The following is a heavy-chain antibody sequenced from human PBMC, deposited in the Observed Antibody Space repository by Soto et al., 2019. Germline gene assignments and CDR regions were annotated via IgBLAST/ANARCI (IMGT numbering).Heavy chain of an antibody. Sequence: GGSLRLSCAASGFTFSSYWMSWVRQAPGKGLEWVANIKQDGSEKYYVDSVKGRFTISRDNAKNSLYLQMNSLRAEDTAVYYCARDTYDFWSCYYWGYYVMDVWGQGTAATV. V-gene: IGHV3-7*01. D-gene: IGHD3-3*01. CDR3: ARDTYDFWSCYYWGYYVMDV. J-gene: IGHJ6*02. CDR1: GFTFSSYW. CDR2: IKQDGSEK.